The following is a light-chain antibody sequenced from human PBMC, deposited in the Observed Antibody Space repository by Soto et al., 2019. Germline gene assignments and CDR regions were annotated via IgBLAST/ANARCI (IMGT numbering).Light chain of an antibody. CDR2: ASS. Sequence: DIQFTQSPSFLSASVGDRVIITCRASQGISSYLGWYQQKPGKAPKLLIYASSTLQSGVPSRFSGSGSGTEFTLTISSLQPEDFASYFCQQLNSYPLTFGGGTKVDIK. CDR1: QGISSY. V-gene: IGKV1-9*01. CDR3: QQLNSYPLT. J-gene: IGKJ4*01.